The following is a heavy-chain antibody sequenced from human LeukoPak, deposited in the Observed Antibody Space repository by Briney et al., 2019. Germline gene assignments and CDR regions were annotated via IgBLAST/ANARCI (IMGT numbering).Heavy chain of an antibody. CDR2: ISAYNGNT. D-gene: IGHD3-10*01. Sequence: ASVKVSCKASGYTFTSYGISWVRQAPGQGLEWMGWISAYNGNTNYAQKLQGRVTMTTDTSTSTAYMELRSLRSDDTAVYYCARVGWFGELYYYGMDVWGQGTTVTVSS. CDR3: ARVGWFGELYYYGMDV. J-gene: IGHJ6*02. CDR1: GYTFTSYG. V-gene: IGHV1-18*01.